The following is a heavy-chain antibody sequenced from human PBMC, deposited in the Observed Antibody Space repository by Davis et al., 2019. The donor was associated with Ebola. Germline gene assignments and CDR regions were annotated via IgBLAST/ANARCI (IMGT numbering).Heavy chain of an antibody. CDR3: ARGGGSSKRTMGY. CDR1: GYTFTSYD. Sequence: AASVKVSCKASGYTFTSYDINWVRQATGQGLEWMGWMNPNSDNTGYAQKFQGRVTMTRDTSISTAYMELSRLRSDDTAVYYCARGGGSSKRTMGYWGQGTLVTVSS. CDR2: MNPNSDNT. J-gene: IGHJ4*02. V-gene: IGHV1-8*01. D-gene: IGHD1-26*01.